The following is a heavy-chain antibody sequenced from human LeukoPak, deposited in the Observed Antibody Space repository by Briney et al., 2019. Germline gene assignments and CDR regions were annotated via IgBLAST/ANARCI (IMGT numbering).Heavy chain of an antibody. CDR2: IIPIFGTA. CDR3: ARVKKSADAFDI. J-gene: IGHJ3*02. CDR1: GYTFSSYG. V-gene: IGHV1-69*05. Sequence: SVKGSCKASGYTFSSYGISWGRQAPGQGLEWMGGIIPIFGTANYAQKFQGRVTMTRDMSTSTVYMELSSLRSEDTAVYYCARVKKSADAFDIWGQGTMVTVSS.